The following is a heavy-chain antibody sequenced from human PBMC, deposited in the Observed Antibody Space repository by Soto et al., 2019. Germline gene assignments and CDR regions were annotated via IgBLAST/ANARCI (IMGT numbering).Heavy chain of an antibody. CDR1: GFTFSPYA. Sequence: VGSLRLSCADSGFTFSPYAMHWVRQAPGKGLEWVAILSYDGSTKYYADSVKGRFTISRDNSKNRLFLQMNSLRVEDMAVYYCARRGTRWLTIGDNWGQGTLVTVSS. CDR2: LSYDGSTK. J-gene: IGHJ4*02. V-gene: IGHV3-30-3*01. CDR3: ARRGTRWLTIGDN. D-gene: IGHD3-10*01.